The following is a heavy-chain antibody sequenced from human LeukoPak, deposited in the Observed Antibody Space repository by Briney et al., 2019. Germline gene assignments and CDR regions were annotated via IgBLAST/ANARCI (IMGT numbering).Heavy chain of an antibody. V-gene: IGHV1-46*01. CDR2: INPSGGST. D-gene: IGHD3-10*01. J-gene: IGHJ6*03. Sequence: GASVKVSCKASGYTFTSYYMHWVRQAPGQGLEWMGLINPSGGSTSYAQKFQGRVTMTRDTSTSTVYMELSSLRSEDTAVYYCARDGSGSYYSWDYYYYMDVWGKGTTVTISS. CDR1: GYTFTSYY. CDR3: ARDGSGSYYSWDYYYYMDV.